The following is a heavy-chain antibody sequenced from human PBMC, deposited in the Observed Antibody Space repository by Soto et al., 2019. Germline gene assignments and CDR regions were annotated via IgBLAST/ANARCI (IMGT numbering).Heavy chain of an antibody. CDR2: INAGNGNT. V-gene: IGHV1-3*01. D-gene: IGHD2-15*01. J-gene: IGHJ3*02. CDR1: GYTFTSYA. Sequence: GASVKASCKASGYTFTSYAMHWVRQAPGQRLEWMEWINAGNGNTKYSQKFQGRVTITRDTSASTAYMELGSLRSEDTAVYYCARDIVVVVAAIRRDAFDIWGQGTMVTVSS. CDR3: ARDIVVVVAAIRRDAFDI.